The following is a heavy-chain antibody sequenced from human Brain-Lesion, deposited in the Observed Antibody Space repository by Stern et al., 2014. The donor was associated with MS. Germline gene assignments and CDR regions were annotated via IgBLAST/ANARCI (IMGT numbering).Heavy chain of an antibody. CDR3: ARGESSRYYYYFDY. V-gene: IGHV4-30-4*01. J-gene: IGHJ4*02. Sequence: QDQLVQSGPGLVKPSQTLSLTCNVSGDSISSGDNYWSWIRQSPGKGLEWIGYIYYIGSTFYNPSLKSRVTISVDTSQNQFSLRLSSVTAADTAVYYCARGESSRYYYYFDYWGQGTLVTGAS. CDR1: GDSISSGDNY. D-gene: IGHD3-22*01. CDR2: IYYIGST.